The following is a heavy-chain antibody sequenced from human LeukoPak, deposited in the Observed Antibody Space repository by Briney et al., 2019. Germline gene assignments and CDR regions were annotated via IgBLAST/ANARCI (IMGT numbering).Heavy chain of an antibody. Sequence: AGGSLRLSCAASGFTFSSYWMSWVRQAPGKGLEWVASIKQDGGEKYYVDSVKGRFTISRDNAKNSLYLQMNSLRAEDTAVYYCATRSITKYFQDWGQGTLVTVSS. J-gene: IGHJ1*01. V-gene: IGHV3-7*01. CDR3: ATRSITKYFQD. CDR2: IKQDGGEK. CDR1: GFTFSSYW.